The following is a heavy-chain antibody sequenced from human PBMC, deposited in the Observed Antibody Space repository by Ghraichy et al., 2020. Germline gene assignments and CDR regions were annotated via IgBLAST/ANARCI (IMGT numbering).Heavy chain of an antibody. CDR1: GFTFSSYS. D-gene: IGHD3-10*01. CDR2: ISSSSSYI. V-gene: IGHV3-21*01. J-gene: IGHJ6*02. Sequence: RGSLRLSCAASGFTFSSYSMNWVRQAPGKGLEWVSSISSSSSYIYYADSVKGRFTISRDNAKNSLYLQMNSLRAEDTAVYYCAREGTHGRYYYYYGMDVWGQGTTVTVSS. CDR3: AREGTHGRYYYYYGMDV.